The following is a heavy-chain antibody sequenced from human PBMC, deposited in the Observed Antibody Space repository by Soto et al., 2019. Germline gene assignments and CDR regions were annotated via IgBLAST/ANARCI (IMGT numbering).Heavy chain of an antibody. D-gene: IGHD3-22*01. CDR3: ARGVVTGAYYYDSSGYYGHSQTQWGY. CDR1: GGSFSGYY. CDR2: INHSGST. Sequence: SETLSLTCAVYGGSFSGYYWSWIRQPPGKGLEWIGEINHSGSTNYNPSLKSRVTISVDTSKNQFSLKLSSVTAADTAVYYCARGVVTGAYYYDSSGYYGHSQTQWGYWGQGTLVTVS. V-gene: IGHV4-34*01. J-gene: IGHJ4*02.